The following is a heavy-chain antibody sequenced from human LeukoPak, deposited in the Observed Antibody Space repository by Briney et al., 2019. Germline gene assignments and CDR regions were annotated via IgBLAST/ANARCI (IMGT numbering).Heavy chain of an antibody. CDR3: ARSDTYYVKPFDY. CDR2: IYYSGST. CDR1: GGSISSYS. V-gene: IGHV4-59*01. J-gene: IGHJ4*02. Sequence: SETLSLTCTVSGGSISSYSWSWIRQPPGKGLEWIGYIYYSGSTNYNPSLKSRVTISVDTSKNQFSPKLSSVTAADTAVYYCARSDTYYVKPFDYWGQGTLVTVSS. D-gene: IGHD3-10*02.